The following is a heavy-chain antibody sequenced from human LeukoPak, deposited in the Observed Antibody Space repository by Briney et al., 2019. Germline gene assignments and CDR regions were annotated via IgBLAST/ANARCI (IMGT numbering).Heavy chain of an antibody. V-gene: IGHV4-59*08. Sequence: SETLSLTCTVSGGPISSSYWSWLRQPPGKGLEWIGFIYYSGNTNYNPSLKSRVIISVDTSKNQFSLKLSSVTAADTAVYYCARLKGYSSGWYPSYYFDYWGQGTLVTVSS. CDR1: GGPISSSY. D-gene: IGHD6-19*01. J-gene: IGHJ4*02. CDR2: IYYSGNT. CDR3: ARLKGYSSGWYPSYYFDY.